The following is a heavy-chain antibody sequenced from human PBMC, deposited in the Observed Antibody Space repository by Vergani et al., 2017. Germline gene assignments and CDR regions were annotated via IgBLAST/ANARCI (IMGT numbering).Heavy chain of an antibody. D-gene: IGHD3-3*01. Sequence: QVQLQQWGAGLLKPSETLSLTCAVYGGSFSGSYWSWIRQPPGKGLEWIGEINHSGSTNYNPSLKSRVTISVDTSKNQFPLKLSSVTAADTAVYYCARSRRYDFWSGYYTGTPQDRYYYYGMDVWGQGTTVTVSS. CDR2: INHSGST. V-gene: IGHV4-34*01. CDR1: GGSFSGSY. J-gene: IGHJ6*02. CDR3: ARSRRYDFWSGYYTGTPQDRYYYYGMDV.